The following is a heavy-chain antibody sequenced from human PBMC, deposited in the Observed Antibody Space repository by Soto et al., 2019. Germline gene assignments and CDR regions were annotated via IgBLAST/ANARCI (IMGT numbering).Heavy chain of an antibody. D-gene: IGHD2-15*01. V-gene: IGHV3-30-3*01. CDR2: ISSDGSNK. CDR1: GFTFSSSA. J-gene: IGHJ6*02. Sequence: QVQLVESGGGVVQPGRSLRLSCAASGFTFSSSAMHWVRQAPGKGLEWVAVISSDGSNKYDADSVKGRFTISRDNSKNTLYLQMNSLRAEDTAVYYCARMASFYCSGGSCYPTYGMDVWGQGTTLTVSS. CDR3: ARMASFYCSGGSCYPTYGMDV.